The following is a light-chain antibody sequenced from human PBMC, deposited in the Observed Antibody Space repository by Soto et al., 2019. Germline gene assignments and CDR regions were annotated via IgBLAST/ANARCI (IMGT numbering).Light chain of an antibody. CDR3: QQYGSSPPFT. J-gene: IGKJ1*01. CDR1: QSVSSH. CDR2: GAS. Sequence: EIVMTQSPATLSVSPGEGATVSCRASQSVSSHLAWYQHKPGQAPRLLIYGASTRATGIPVRFSGSASGTEFTLTISSLQSEDFTVYYCQQYGSSPPFTFGQGTKVDIK. V-gene: IGKV3-15*01.